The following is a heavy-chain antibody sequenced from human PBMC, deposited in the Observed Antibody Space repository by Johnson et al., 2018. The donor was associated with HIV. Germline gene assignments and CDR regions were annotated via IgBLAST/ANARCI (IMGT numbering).Heavy chain of an antibody. CDR3: AKSPGKDHGGNSGGIDI. V-gene: IGHV3-30*14. D-gene: IGHD4-23*01. J-gene: IGHJ3*02. CDR1: GFTFSSYA. CDR2: ISYDGSNK. Sequence: VESGGGVVQPGRSLRLSCAASGFTFSSYAMHWVRQAPGKGLEWVAVISYDGSNKYYADSVKGRFTISRDNSKNTLYLQMNSLRAEDTAVYYCAKSPGKDHGGNSGGIDIWGQGTMVTVSA.